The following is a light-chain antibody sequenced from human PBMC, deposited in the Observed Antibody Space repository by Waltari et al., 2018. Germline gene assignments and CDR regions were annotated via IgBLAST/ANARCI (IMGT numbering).Light chain of an antibody. V-gene: IGKV3-11*01. CDR1: QSVGNY. CDR2: DAS. J-gene: IGKJ3*01. CDR3: QQRSNLFT. Sequence: EIVLTQSPATLSLSPGERATLSCRASQSVGNYLAWYQPKPGQAPRLLIYDASYTATGTPGRFSGSGSEPDFTLTISSLEPEDSAVYYCQQRSNLFTFGPGTKVHIK.